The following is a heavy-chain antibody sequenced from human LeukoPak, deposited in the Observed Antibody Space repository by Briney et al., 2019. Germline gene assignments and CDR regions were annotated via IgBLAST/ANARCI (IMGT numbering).Heavy chain of an antibody. V-gene: IGHV3-7*01. CDR1: GFTFYNYW. Sequence: GGSLRLSCAASGFTFYNYWMGWVRQAPGKGLEWVANIKQDGGEKYYVDSVKGRFSISRDNAKNSLYLQMNSLRPEDTAVYYCARGLYNYWTGYYLDYWGQGTLVTVSS. D-gene: IGHD3/OR15-3a*01. CDR2: IKQDGGEK. J-gene: IGHJ4*02. CDR3: ARGLYNYWTGYYLDY.